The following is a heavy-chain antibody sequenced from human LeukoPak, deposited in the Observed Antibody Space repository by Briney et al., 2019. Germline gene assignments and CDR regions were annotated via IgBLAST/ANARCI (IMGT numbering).Heavy chain of an antibody. V-gene: IGHV5-51*01. CDR1: GYSFTSYW. Sequence: GESLKISCKGSGYSFTSYWIGWVRQMPGKGLEWMGIIYPGDSDTRYSPSFQGQVTISADKSFSTAYLQWSSLKASDTAMYYCARLVEQFSGSYYYFDYWGQGTLVTVSS. D-gene: IGHD1-26*01. CDR3: ARLVEQFSGSYYYFDY. CDR2: IYPGDSDT. J-gene: IGHJ4*02.